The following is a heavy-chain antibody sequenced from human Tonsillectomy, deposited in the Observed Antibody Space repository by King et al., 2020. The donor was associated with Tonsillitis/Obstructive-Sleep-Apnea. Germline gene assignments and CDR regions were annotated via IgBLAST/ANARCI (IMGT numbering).Heavy chain of an antibody. J-gene: IGHJ6*03. Sequence: VQLQQWGAGLLKPSETLSLTCAVYGGSFSGYYWSWIRQPPGKGLEWIGEINHSGSTNYNPSLKSRVTISVDTSKNQFSLKLSSVTAADTAVYYCARGLENYSYMDVWGKGTTVTVSS. V-gene: IGHV4-34*01. D-gene: IGHD3-3*01. CDR3: ARGLENYSYMDV. CDR1: GGSFSGYY. CDR2: INHSGST.